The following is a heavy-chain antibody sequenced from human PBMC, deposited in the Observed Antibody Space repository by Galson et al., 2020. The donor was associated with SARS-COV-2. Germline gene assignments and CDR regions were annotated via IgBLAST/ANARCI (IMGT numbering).Heavy chain of an antibody. V-gene: IGHV1-69*06. Sequence: SVKVSCKASGGTFTSYAISWVRQAPGQGLEWMGGIIAICGTANYAQKFQGRVTITADKSTSTDDMELSSLRSEDTAVYYCARAGWARNSYGYSAVTTKDYYYYYMDVWGKGTTVTVSS. CDR2: IIAICGTA. CDR3: ARAGWARNSYGYSAVTTKDYYYYYMDV. J-gene: IGHJ6*03. D-gene: IGHD5-18*01. CDR1: GGTFTSYA.